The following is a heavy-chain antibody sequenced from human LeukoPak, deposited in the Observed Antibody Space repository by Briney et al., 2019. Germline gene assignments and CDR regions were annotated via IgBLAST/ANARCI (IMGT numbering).Heavy chain of an antibody. D-gene: IGHD2-8*01. Sequence: SVKVSCKASGGTFSSYAISWVRQAPGQGLEWMGRIIPIFGTANYAQKFQGRVTITTDESTSTAYMELSSLRSEDTAVYYCARGPYDVLMVYAFDYWGQGTLVTVSS. CDR2: IIPIFGTA. CDR3: ARGPYDVLMVYAFDY. V-gene: IGHV1-69*05. J-gene: IGHJ4*02. CDR1: GGTFSSYA.